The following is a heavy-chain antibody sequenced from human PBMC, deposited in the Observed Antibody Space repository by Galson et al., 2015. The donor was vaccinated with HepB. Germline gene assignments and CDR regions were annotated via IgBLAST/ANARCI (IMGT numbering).Heavy chain of an antibody. D-gene: IGHD2-21*02. J-gene: IGHJ3*02. Sequence: SLRLSCAASGFTVSSNYMRWVRQAPRKGLEWVSVIYSGGGTYYADSVKGRFTISRDNSKNTLYLQMNSLRAEDTAVYYCARGTTYCGGDCYFEGLNYAFDIWGQGTMVTVSS. CDR1: GFTVSSNY. CDR2: IYSGGGT. V-gene: IGHV3-66*01. CDR3: ARGTTYCGGDCYFEGLNYAFDI.